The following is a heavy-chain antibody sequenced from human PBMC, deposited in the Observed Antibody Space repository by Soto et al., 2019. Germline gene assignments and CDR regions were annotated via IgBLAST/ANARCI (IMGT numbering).Heavy chain of an antibody. V-gene: IGHV3-30-3*01. Sequence: PGGSLRLSCAAYGFTFSSYAMHWVRQAPGKGLEWVAVISYDGSNKYYADSVKGRFTISRDNSKNTLYLQMNSLRAEDTAVYYCARGDGGAFDIWGQGTMVTVSS. D-gene: IGHD3-16*01. CDR2: ISYDGSNK. CDR3: ARGDGGAFDI. J-gene: IGHJ3*02. CDR1: GFTFSSYA.